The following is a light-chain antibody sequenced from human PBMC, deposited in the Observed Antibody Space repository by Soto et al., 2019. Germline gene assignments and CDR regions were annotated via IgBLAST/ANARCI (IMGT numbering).Light chain of an antibody. CDR2: DAS. J-gene: IGKJ5*01. V-gene: IGKV3-11*01. CDR1: QSVSSY. CDR3: QQRNNWRST. Sequence: EIVLTQSPATLSLSPGERATLSCRASQSVSSYLAWYQQKPGQAPRLLIYDASGRATGIPARFSGSGSGTDFTLTISSLEPEDFAVYHCQQRNNWRSTFGQGTRLEIK.